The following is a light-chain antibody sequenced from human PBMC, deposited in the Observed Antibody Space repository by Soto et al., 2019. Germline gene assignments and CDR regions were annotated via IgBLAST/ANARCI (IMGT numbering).Light chain of an antibody. Sequence: QSALTQPASVSGSPGQSITISCTGTSSDGGSYNLVSWYQQHPGKAPKLMIYEGSKRPSGVSNRFSGSKSGNTASLTISGLQAEDEADYYCCSYAGSSTGWVFGGGTKLTVL. CDR3: CSYAGSSTGWV. CDR1: SSDGGSYNL. CDR2: EGS. V-gene: IGLV2-23*01. J-gene: IGLJ3*02.